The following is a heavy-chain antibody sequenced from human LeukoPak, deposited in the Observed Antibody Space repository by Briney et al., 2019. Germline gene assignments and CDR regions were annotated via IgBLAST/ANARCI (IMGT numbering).Heavy chain of an antibody. V-gene: IGHV5-51*01. D-gene: IGHD7-27*01. J-gene: IGHJ2*01. CDR1: GYRFTNYW. CDR2: IYPGDSET. Sequence: GESLKISCKGSGYRFTNYWIAWVRQMPGKGLECMGVIYPGDSETRYSPSFQGQVTISADKSISTAYLHWDNLKASDTAMYYCARHPLTGGYWYFDLWGRGALVTVSS. CDR3: ARHPLTGGYWYFDL.